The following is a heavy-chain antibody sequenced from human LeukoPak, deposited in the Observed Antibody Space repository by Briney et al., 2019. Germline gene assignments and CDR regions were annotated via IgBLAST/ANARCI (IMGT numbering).Heavy chain of an antibody. CDR3: ARDSEGSNGSGTYYSHFDY. Sequence: SETLSLTCTVSGGSISSYYWSWIRQPPGKGLEWIGYIYYSGSTNYNPSLKSRVTISVDTSKNQFSLKLSSVTAADTAVYYCARDSEGSNGSGTYYSHFDYWGQGTLVTVSS. CDR1: GGSISSYY. J-gene: IGHJ4*02. V-gene: IGHV4-59*12. CDR2: IYYSGST. D-gene: IGHD3-10*01.